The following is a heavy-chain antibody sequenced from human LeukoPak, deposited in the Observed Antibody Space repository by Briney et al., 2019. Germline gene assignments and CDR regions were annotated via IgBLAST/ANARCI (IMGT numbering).Heavy chain of an antibody. D-gene: IGHD4-11*01. J-gene: IGHJ4*02. CDR2: IYYSGTT. CDR1: GGSISSNC. CDR3: ARASNTAWYADY. V-gene: IGHV4-59*01. Sequence: SETLSLTCTVSGGSISSNCWSWIRQPPGKGLEWIGYIYYSGTTNYNPSLKSRVTISVDTSKSQISLKLSSVTAADTAVYYCARASNTAWYADYWGQGTLVTVSS.